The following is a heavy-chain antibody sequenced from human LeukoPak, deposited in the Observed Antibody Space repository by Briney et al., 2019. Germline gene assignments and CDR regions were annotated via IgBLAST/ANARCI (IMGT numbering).Heavy chain of an antibody. J-gene: IGHJ6*02. D-gene: IGHD1-26*01. CDR2: INPSGGST. V-gene: IGHV1-46*01. CDR1: GYAFTSYY. CDR3: ARESGADLRVYYYYGMDV. Sequence: ASVKVSCKASGYAFTSYYMHWVRQAPGQGLEWMGIINPSGGSTSYAQKFQGRVTMTRDTSTSTVYMELSSLRSGDTAVYYCARESGADLRVYYYYGMDVWGQGTTVTVSS.